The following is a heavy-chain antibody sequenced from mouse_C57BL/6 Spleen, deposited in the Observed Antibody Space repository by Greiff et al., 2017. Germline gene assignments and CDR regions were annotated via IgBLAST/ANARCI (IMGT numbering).Heavy chain of an antibody. Sequence: VQLQQSGAELVRPGSSVKLSCKASGYTFTSYWMHWVKQRPIQGLEWIGNIDPSDSETHYNQKFKDKATLTVDKSSSTAYMQLSSLTSEDSAVYYCARDYYGNLYFDYWGQGTTLTVSS. J-gene: IGHJ2*01. V-gene: IGHV1-52*01. CDR2: IDPSDSET. CDR1: GYTFTSYW. D-gene: IGHD2-1*01. CDR3: ARDYYGNLYFDY.